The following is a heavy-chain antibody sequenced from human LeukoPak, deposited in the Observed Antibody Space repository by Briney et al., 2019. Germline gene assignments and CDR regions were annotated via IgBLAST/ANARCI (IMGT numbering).Heavy chain of an antibody. CDR2: IYYSGST. D-gene: IGHD3-22*01. J-gene: IGHJ4*02. V-gene: IGHV4-39*07. Sequence: SETLSLTCTVSGGSISSSSYYWVWIRQPPGKGLEWIGSIYYSGSTYYNPSLKSRVTISVDTSKNQFSLKLTSVTAADTAVYYCARGSGYYYVDFDYWGQGTLVTISS. CDR1: GGSISSSSYY. CDR3: ARGSGYYYVDFDY.